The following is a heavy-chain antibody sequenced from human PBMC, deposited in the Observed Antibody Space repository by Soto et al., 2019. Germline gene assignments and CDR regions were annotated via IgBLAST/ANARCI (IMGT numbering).Heavy chain of an antibody. CDR1: GFSFNNAW. CDR2: IKSKTDGGTT. J-gene: IGHJ4*02. Sequence: EVQLVESGGGLVKPGGSLRLSCAASGFSFNNAWITWVRQAPGKGLEWVGRIKSKTDGGTTDYTAPVKGRFTISRDDSRTTVYLQMNSLQIEDTAVYYCSTLRFVRGVHQLDCWGQGTLVTVSS. V-gene: IGHV3-15*01. D-gene: IGHD3-10*01. CDR3: STLRFVRGVHQLDC.